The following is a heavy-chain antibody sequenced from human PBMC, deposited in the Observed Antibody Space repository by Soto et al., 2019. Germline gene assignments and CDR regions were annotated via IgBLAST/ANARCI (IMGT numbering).Heavy chain of an antibody. J-gene: IGHJ4*02. CDR1: GFTFTSSA. CDR3: AAVYYYDSSGIDY. V-gene: IGHV1-58*01. CDR2: IVVGSGNT. D-gene: IGHD3-22*01. Sequence: SVKVSCKASGFTFTSSAVQWVRQARGQRLEWIGWIVVGSGNTNYAQKFQERVTITRDMSTSTAYMELSSLRSEDTAVYYCAAVYYYDSSGIDYWGQGTLVTVSS.